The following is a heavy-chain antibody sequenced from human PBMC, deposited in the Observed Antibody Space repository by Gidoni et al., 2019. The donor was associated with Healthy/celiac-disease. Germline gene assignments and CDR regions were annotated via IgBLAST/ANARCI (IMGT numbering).Heavy chain of an antibody. CDR1: GSTFSIHS. J-gene: IGHJ4*02. Sequence: EVQLVESGGGLVKPGGSLSLSCAASGSTFSIHSMNWVRQAPGKGLEWVSSISRSSSYIYYADSVKGRFTISRDNAKNSLYLQMNSLRAEDTAVYYCARGGGSYGGNPYYFDYWGQGTLVTVSS. D-gene: IGHD4-17*01. V-gene: IGHV3-21*01. CDR3: ARGGGSYGGNPYYFDY. CDR2: ISRSSSYI.